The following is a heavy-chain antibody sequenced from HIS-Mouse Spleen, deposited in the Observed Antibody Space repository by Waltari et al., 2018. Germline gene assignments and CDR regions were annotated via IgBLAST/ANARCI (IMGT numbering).Heavy chain of an antibody. D-gene: IGHD6-19*01. CDR1: GFSLSTSGMC. Sequence: QVTLRESGPALVKPTQTLTLTCTFSGFSLSTSGMCVSWIRQPPGKALEWLARIDWDDDKYYSTTLKNRLTISRDTSKNQVVLTMTNMDPLDTATYYCARIAEGYTSGWYAFDYWGQGTLVTVSS. V-gene: IGHV2-70*15. CDR2: IDWDDDK. CDR3: ARIAEGYTSGWYAFDY. J-gene: IGHJ4*02.